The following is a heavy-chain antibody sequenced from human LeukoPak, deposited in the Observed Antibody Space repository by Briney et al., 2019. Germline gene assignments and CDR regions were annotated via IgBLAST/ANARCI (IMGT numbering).Heavy chain of an antibody. D-gene: IGHD2-15*01. CDR3: ARDSVVVAATNWFDP. CDR2: IYTSGST. Sequence: SETLSLTCTVSGGSISSGDYYWSWIRQPAGKGLEWIGRIYTSGSTNYNPSLKSRVTISVDTSKNQFSLKLSSVTAADTAVCYCARDSVVVAATNWFDPWGQGTLVTVSS. CDR1: GGSISSGDYY. V-gene: IGHV4-61*02. J-gene: IGHJ5*02.